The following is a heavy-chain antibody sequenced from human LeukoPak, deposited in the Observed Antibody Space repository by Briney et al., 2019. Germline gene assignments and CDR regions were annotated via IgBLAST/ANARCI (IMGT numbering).Heavy chain of an antibody. Sequence: PGGSLRLSCAASGFTFSDYYMSWIRQAPGKGLGWVSYISSSGSTIYYADSVKGRFTISRDNAKNSLYLQMNSLRAEDTAVYYCAREPDYGDSRDYWGQGTLVTVSS. V-gene: IGHV3-11*04. CDR3: AREPDYGDSRDY. J-gene: IGHJ4*02. CDR1: GFTFSDYY. CDR2: ISSSGSTI. D-gene: IGHD4-17*01.